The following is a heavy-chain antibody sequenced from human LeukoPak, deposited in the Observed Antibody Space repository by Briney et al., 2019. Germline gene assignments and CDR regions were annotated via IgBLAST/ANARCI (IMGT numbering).Heavy chain of an antibody. CDR2: ISSSSSYI. Sequence: GGSLRLSCAASAFTFKNYHMHWVRQAPGKGLEWVLSISSSSSYIYYADSVKGRFTISRDNAKNSLYLQMNNLRVEDTAVYYCANHFACGSTTCPSFDDWGQGTLVTVSS. V-gene: IGHV3-21*01. CDR1: AFTFKNYH. D-gene: IGHD2-2*01. CDR3: ANHFACGSTTCPSFDD. J-gene: IGHJ4*02.